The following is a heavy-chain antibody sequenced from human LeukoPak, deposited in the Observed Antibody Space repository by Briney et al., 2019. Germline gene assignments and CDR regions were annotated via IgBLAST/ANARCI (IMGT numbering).Heavy chain of an antibody. V-gene: IGHV3-64*02. J-gene: IGHJ4*02. CDR2: ISGDGGRT. CDR3: AREGTPGTLDC. D-gene: IGHD6-13*01. CDR1: GFTFRSYP. Sequence: GGSLRLSCAASGFTFRSYPMHWVRQAPGKGLESISAISGDGGRTYYADSVRGRFTISRDNSGNTLYLQMGSLTAEDMAVYYYAREGTPGTLDCWGQGTLVTVSS.